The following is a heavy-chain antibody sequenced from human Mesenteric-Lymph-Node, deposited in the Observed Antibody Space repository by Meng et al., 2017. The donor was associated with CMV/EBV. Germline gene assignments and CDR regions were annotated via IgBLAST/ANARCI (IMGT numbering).Heavy chain of an antibody. Sequence: SVKVSCKASGGTFSSYPISWVRQAPGQGLEWMGRIIPILGIANYAQKFQGRVTITADKSTSTAYMELSSLRSEDTAVYYCASHSSGWTGPFDYWGQGTLVTVSS. CDR3: ASHSSGWTGPFDY. V-gene: IGHV1-69*02. D-gene: IGHD6-19*01. J-gene: IGHJ4*02. CDR2: IIPILGIA. CDR1: GGTFSSYP.